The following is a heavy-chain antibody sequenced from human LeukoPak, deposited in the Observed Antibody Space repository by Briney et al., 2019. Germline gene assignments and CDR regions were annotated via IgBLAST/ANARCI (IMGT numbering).Heavy chain of an antibody. Sequence: GESLQISCKGSGYSFTSYWIGWVRQMPGKGLEWMGMIYPGDSGTRYSPSFQGQVTISADKSISTAYLQWSSLKASDTAMYYCARRGSSSSIDYWGQGTLVTVSS. CDR3: ARRGSSSSIDY. D-gene: IGHD6-13*01. V-gene: IGHV5-51*01. J-gene: IGHJ4*02. CDR1: GYSFTSYW. CDR2: IYPGDSGT.